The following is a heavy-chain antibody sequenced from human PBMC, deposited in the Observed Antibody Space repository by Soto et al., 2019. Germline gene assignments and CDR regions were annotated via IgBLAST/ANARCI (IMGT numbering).Heavy chain of an antibody. J-gene: IGHJ6*02. CDR2: IIPIFGTA. V-gene: IGHV1-69*13. Sequence: SVKVSCKASGGTFSSYAISWVRQAPGQGLEWMGGIIPIFGTANYAQKFQGRVTITADESTSTAYMELSSLRSEDTAVYYCARGRTTEAVVAFTGGYYYYGMDVWRQRTTVTVSS. CDR1: GGTFSSYA. CDR3: ARGRTTEAVVAFTGGYYYYGMDV. D-gene: IGHD4-17*01.